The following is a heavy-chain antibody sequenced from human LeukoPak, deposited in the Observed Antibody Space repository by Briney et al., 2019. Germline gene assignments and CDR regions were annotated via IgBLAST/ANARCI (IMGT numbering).Heavy chain of an antibody. V-gene: IGHV3-7*01. Sequence: PGGSLRLSCAASGFTFSSYWMSWVRQAPGKGLEWVANIKQDGSEKYYVDSVKGRFTISRDNAKNSLYLRMNSLRAEDTAVYYCAFEIGRSQGAFDIWGQGTMITVSS. CDR3: AFEIGRSQGAFDI. D-gene: IGHD1-26*01. J-gene: IGHJ3*02. CDR2: IKQDGSEK. CDR1: GFTFSSYW.